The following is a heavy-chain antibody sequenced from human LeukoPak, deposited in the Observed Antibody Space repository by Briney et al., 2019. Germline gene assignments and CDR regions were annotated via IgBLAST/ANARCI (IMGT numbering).Heavy chain of an antibody. CDR3: ARDGEMATIPDY. J-gene: IGHJ4*02. CDR2: IKHDGSEK. CDR1: GFIFTNYF. Sequence: GGSLRLSCAASGFIFTNYFMSWVRQAPGKGLEWVASIKHDGSEKYYVDSVRGRFTISRDNAKNSLYLQMNSLRAEDTAVYYCARDGEMATIPDYWGQGTLVTVSS. D-gene: IGHD5-24*01. V-gene: IGHV3-7*01.